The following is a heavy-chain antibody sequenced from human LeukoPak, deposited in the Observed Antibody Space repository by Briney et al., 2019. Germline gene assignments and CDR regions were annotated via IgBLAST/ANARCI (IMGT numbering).Heavy chain of an antibody. CDR1: GFTFSTYG. D-gene: IGHD1-26*01. J-gene: IGHJ4*02. CDR2: ISYDGTKK. Sequence: PGGSLRLSCVVSGFTFSTYGMHWVRQAPGKGLEWLAVISYDGTKKYHADSVKGRFSISRDNFKNMVFLQMISLSPEDTALYYCAKDLGVGPGPTIVGGRGDSAIDSWGRGTLVTVSS. CDR3: AKDLGVGPGPTIVGGRGDSAIDS. V-gene: IGHV3-30*18.